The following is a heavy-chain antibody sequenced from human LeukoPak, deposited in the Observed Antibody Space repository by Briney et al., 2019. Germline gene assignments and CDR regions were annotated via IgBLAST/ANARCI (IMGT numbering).Heavy chain of an antibody. CDR3: ARESGGSSGSNDAFDI. CDR1: GGSISSSRFY. V-gene: IGHV4-39*02. J-gene: IGHJ3*02. D-gene: IGHD3-22*01. Sequence: SETLSLTCIVSGGSISSSRFYWGWIRQPPGKGLEWIGTIYYSGSTYYNPSLKSRVTISADTSKNQFSLNLSSVTAADTAVYYCARESGGSSGSNDAFDIWGQGTMVTVSS. CDR2: IYYSGST.